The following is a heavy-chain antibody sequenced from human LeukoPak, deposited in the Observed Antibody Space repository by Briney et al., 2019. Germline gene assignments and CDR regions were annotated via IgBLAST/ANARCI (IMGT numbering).Heavy chain of an antibody. Sequence: GGSLRLSCAGSGSIFSDFYMNWVRQAPGKGLEWLAYITPSGSYTAYGDSVKGRFVVSRDNTKDSVYLQMNSLRAEDTAMYFCASDQVSGVFDYWGQGARVTVS. CDR1: GSIFSDFY. V-gene: IGHV3-11*05. CDR3: ASDQVSGVFDY. D-gene: IGHD5/OR15-5a*01. J-gene: IGHJ4*02. CDR2: ITPSGSYT.